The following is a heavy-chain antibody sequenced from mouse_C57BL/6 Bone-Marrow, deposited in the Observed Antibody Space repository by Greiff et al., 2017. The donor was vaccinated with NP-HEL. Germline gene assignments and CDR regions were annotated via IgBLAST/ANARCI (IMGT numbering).Heavy chain of an antibody. CDR1: GYTFTSYW. CDR2: IYPGSGST. D-gene: IGHD4-1*01. CDR3: ARPWDGGNY. J-gene: IGHJ2*01. Sequence: QVQLKQPGAELVKPGASVKMSCKASGYTFTSYWITWVKPRPGQGLEWIGDIYPGSGSTNYIEKFKSKATLTVDTSSSTAYMQLSSLTSEDSAVYYYARPWDGGNYWGQGTTLTVSS. V-gene: IGHV1-55*01.